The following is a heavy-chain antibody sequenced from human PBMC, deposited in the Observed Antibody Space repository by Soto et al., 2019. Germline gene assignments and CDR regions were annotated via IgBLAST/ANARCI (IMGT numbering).Heavy chain of an antibody. Sequence: VKVSCKASGYTFTSYAMHWVRQAPGQRLEWMGWINAGNGNTKYSQKFQGRVTITRDTSASTAYMELSSLRSEDTAVYYCARDRRGGAVVVISDAFDIWGQGTMVTVSS. J-gene: IGHJ3*02. V-gene: IGHV1-3*01. CDR2: INAGNGNT. CDR1: GYTFTSYA. CDR3: ARDRRGGAVVVISDAFDI. D-gene: IGHD3-22*01.